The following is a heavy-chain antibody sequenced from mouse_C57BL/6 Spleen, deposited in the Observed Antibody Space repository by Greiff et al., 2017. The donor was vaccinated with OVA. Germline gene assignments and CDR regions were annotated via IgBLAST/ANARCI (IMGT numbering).Heavy chain of an antibody. Sequence: EVKLMESEGGLVQPGSSMKLSCTASGFTFSDYYMAWVRQVPEKGLEWVANINYDGSSTYYLDSLTGRFIISRDNAKNILYLQMSSLKSEDTATYYCARGYYGGEGYFDYWGQGTTLTVSS. V-gene: IGHV5-16*01. CDR3: ARGYYGGEGYFDY. J-gene: IGHJ2*01. CDR2: INYDGSST. D-gene: IGHD1-1*01. CDR1: GFTFSDYY.